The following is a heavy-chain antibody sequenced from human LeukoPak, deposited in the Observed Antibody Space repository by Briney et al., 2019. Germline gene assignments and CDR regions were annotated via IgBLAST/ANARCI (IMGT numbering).Heavy chain of an antibody. CDR2: IIPILGIA. J-gene: IGHJ3*02. CDR1: GGTFSSYA. V-gene: IGHV1-69*04. D-gene: IGHD1-7*01. CDR3: ARQGRELHNAFDI. Sequence: SVKVSCKASGGTFSSYAISWVRQAPGQGLEWMGRIIPILGIANYAQKFQGRVTITADKSTSTAYMELSSLRSEDTAVYYCARQGRELHNAFDIWGQGTMVTVSS.